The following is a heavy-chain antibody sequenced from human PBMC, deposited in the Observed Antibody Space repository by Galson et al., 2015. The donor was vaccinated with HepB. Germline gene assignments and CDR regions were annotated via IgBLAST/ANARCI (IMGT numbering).Heavy chain of an antibody. Sequence: SLRLSCAASGFTFSSYAMSWVRQAPGKGLEWVSAISGSGGSTYYADSVKGRFTISRDNSKNTLYLQMNSLRAEDTAVYYCAKVDADYDFWSGSAEDYCGQGTLVTVSS. CDR2: ISGSGGST. V-gene: IGHV3-23*01. D-gene: IGHD3-3*01. CDR1: GFTFSSYA. CDR3: AKVDADYDFWSGSAEDY. J-gene: IGHJ4*02.